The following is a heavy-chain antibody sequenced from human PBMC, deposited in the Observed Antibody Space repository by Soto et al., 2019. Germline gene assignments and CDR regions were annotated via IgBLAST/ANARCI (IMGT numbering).Heavy chain of an antibody. Sequence: QVQLQESGPGLVKPSQTLSLTCTVSGGSISRGGYYWSWIRQHPGKGLEWIGYIYYSGGTYYNPSLKSRVTISVDTSENQFSLRLSSVTAADTAVYSCARQDSGYADYMAVWGKGPTVTVSS. CDR3: ARQDSGYADYMAV. CDR1: GGSISRGGYY. CDR2: IYYSGGT. J-gene: IGHJ6*03. V-gene: IGHV4-31*03. D-gene: IGHD5-12*01.